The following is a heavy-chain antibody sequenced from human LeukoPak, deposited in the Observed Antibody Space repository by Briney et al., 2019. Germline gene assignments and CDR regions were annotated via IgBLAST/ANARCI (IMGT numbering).Heavy chain of an antibody. Sequence: ASVKVSCKASGYTFTDYYIHWVRQAPGQGLEWMGWINPNSGGTNYTQKFQGRVTMTRDTSINTAYFELTSLTFDDTAVYYCARGKNPTVFDYWGQGTLVTVSS. V-gene: IGHV1-2*02. CDR1: GYTFTDYY. J-gene: IGHJ4*02. CDR3: ARGKNPTVFDY. CDR2: INPNSGGT.